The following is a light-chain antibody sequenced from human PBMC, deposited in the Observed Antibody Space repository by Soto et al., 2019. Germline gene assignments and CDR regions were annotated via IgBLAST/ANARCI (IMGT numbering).Light chain of an antibody. CDR3: QQRGNWPRT. CDR2: GAS. V-gene: IGKV3-11*01. Sequence: EIVLTQSPATLSLSPGERATLSCRASQSVSSYLAWYQQKPGQAPRLLIYGASNRATDIPARFSGSGSGTDFTLTSSSLESEDFAVYYCQQRGNWPRTFGQGTKLEIK. CDR1: QSVSSY. J-gene: IGKJ2*01.